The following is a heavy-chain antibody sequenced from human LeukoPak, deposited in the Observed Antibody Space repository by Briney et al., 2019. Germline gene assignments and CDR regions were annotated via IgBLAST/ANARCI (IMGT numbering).Heavy chain of an antibody. D-gene: IGHD3-10*01. CDR1: GFTFSSYP. CDR3: ARWGFAPLDY. Sequence: GGSLRLSCAASGFTFSSYPMHWVRQAPGKGLQWVAVISYDGTNKYYADSVKGRFSISRDVSRNTLFLQMNSLRAEDTAVYYCARWGFAPLDYWGQGTLVTVSS. V-gene: IGHV3-30-3*01. CDR2: ISYDGTNK. J-gene: IGHJ4*02.